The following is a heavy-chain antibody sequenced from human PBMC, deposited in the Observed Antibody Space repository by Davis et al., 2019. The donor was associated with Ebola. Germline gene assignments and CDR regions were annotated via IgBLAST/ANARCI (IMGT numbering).Heavy chain of an antibody. CDR3: ARVSYGDYVGYGY. CDR2: IIPIFGTA. J-gene: IGHJ4*02. Sequence: SVKVSCKASGGTFSSYAISWVRQAPGQGLEWMGGIIPIFGTANYAQKFQGRVTITADESTSTAYMELSSLRSEDTAMYYCARVSYGDYVGYGYWGQGTLVTVSS. V-gene: IGHV1-69*13. CDR1: GGTFSSYA. D-gene: IGHD4-17*01.